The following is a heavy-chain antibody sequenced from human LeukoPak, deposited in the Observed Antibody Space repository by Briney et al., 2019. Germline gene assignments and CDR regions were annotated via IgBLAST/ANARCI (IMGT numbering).Heavy chain of an antibody. CDR3: AHSGPTAYFDY. Sequence: KTSETLSLTCTVSGGSISSYYWNWIRQPPGKGLEWIGYIYYSGSTNYNPSLKSRVTISVDTSKNQFSLKLSSVTAADTAVYHCAHSGPTAYFDYWGQGTLVTVSS. V-gene: IGHV4-59*01. D-gene: IGHD2-15*01. CDR2: IYYSGST. CDR1: GGSISSYY. J-gene: IGHJ4*02.